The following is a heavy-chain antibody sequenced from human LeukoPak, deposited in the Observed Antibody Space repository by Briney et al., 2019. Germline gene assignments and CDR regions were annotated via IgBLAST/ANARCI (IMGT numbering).Heavy chain of an antibody. V-gene: IGHV1-18*01. CDR2: ISAYNGNT. J-gene: IGHJ3*02. Sequence: ASVKVSCKASGYTFTSYGISWVRQAPGQGLEWMGWISAYNGNTNYAQKLQGRVTMTTDTSTSTAYMELRSLRSEDTAVYYCARDRRLVPAADPIWVTILDAFDIWGQGTMVTVSS. CDR3: ARDRRLVPAADPIWVTILDAFDI. CDR1: GYTFTSYG. D-gene: IGHD2-2*01.